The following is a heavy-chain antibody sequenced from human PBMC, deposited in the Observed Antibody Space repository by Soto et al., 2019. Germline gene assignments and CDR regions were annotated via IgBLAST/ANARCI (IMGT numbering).Heavy chain of an antibody. J-gene: IGHJ6*02. V-gene: IGHV1-18*04. Sequence: ASVKVSCKASGYTFTSYGISWVRQAPGQGLEWMGWISACNGNTNYAQKLQGRVTMTTDTSTSTAYMELRSLRSDDTAVYYCARDKGDPYYYYGMDVWGQGTTVTVSS. D-gene: IGHD1-26*01. CDR1: GYTFTSYG. CDR3: ARDKGDPYYYYGMDV. CDR2: ISACNGNT.